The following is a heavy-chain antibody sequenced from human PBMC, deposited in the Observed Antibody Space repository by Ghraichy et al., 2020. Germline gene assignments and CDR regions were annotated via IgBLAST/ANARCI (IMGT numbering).Heavy chain of an antibody. CDR2: IYSGGNT. CDR3: ARDVGPTAEYFQN. Sequence: LSLTCAASGFTVGDNFISWVRQAPGKGLEWVSIIYSGGNTHYVDSVKGRFTISRDNSKNTVYLQMNSLRDEDTAMYYCARDVGPTAEYFQNWGQGTLVTVSS. V-gene: IGHV3-66*01. CDR1: GFTVGDNF. D-gene: IGHD2-15*01. J-gene: IGHJ1*01.